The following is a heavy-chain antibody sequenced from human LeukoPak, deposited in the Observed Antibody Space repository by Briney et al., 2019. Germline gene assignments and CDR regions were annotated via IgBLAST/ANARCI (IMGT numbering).Heavy chain of an antibody. CDR2: IDPSDSYA. D-gene: IGHD3-16*01. CDR1: GYSFTSYW. CDR3: ARREGEGFDP. V-gene: IGHV5-10-1*01. Sequence: GESLKISCKGSGYSFTSYWISWVRQMPGKGLEWIGRIDPSDSYANYSPSFQGHVTISADKSISTAYLQWSSLKASDTAMYYCARREGEGFDPWGQGTLVTVSS. J-gene: IGHJ5*02.